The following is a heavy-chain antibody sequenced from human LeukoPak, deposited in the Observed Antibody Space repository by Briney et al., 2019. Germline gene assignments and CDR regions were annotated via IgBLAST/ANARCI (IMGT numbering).Heavy chain of an antibody. V-gene: IGHV3-21*04. D-gene: IGHD6-13*01. CDR2: ISSSSSYI. Sequence: GGSLRLSCAASGFTFSSYSMNWVRQAPGKGLEWVSSISSSSSYIYYADSVKGRFTISRDNSKNTLYLQMNSLRAEDTAVYYCAKESTRYSSPYWGQGTLVTVAS. J-gene: IGHJ4*02. CDR1: GFTFSSYS. CDR3: AKESTRYSSPY.